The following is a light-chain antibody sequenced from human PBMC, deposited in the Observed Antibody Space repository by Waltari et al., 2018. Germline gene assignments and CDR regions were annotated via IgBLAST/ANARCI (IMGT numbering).Light chain of an antibody. CDR1: NSDVGAYTY. CDR2: QVN. J-gene: IGLJ2*01. CDR3: SSYTATSNGLARV. Sequence: QSALTQPSSVSGSPGQSITISCTGTNSDVGAYTYVSGHQQHPGKPPKLVIFQVNGRPSGVSPRFSGSKSAYTASLTISGLQAEDEADYYCSSYTATSNGLARVFGGGTKLTVL. V-gene: IGLV2-14*01.